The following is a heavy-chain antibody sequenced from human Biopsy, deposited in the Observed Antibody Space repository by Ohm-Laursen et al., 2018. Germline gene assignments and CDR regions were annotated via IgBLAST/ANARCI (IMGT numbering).Heavy chain of an antibody. CDR3: ARHPTGFWFDP. CDR2: IFYSGII. CDR1: GGSVSSNTNY. J-gene: IGHJ5*02. V-gene: IGHV4-39*01. Sequence: GTLSLTCTVSGGSVSSNTNYWAWIRQPPGKGLEWIGSIFYSGIIYYNPSLKSRVSISVDTSKNRFSLNINSVTAADTAVYSCARHPTGFWFDPWGQGTLVIVSS.